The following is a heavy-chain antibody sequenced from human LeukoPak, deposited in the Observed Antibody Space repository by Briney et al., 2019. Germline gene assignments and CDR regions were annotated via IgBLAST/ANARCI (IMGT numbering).Heavy chain of an antibody. D-gene: IGHD3-10*01. CDR2: INHSGST. CDR1: GGSFSGYY. V-gene: IGHV4-34*01. Sequence: SETLSLTCAVYGGSFSGYYWSWIRQPPGKGLEWIGEINHSGSTNYNPSLKSRVTISLDTSKNQFSLKLSSVTAADTAVYYCAKSLYGSGSYYNWFDPWGQGTLVTVSS. CDR3: AKSLYGSGSYYNWFDP. J-gene: IGHJ5*02.